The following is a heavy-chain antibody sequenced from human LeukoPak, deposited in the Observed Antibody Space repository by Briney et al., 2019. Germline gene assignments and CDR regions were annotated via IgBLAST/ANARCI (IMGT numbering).Heavy chain of an antibody. CDR1: GGTFSSYA. D-gene: IGHD3-10*01. J-gene: IGHJ6*04. CDR2: IIPIFGTA. CDR3: ASGELSQGLEYYYGMDV. V-gene: IGHV1-69*13. Sequence: SVKVSCKASGGTFSSYAISWVRQAPGQGLEWMGGIIPIFGTANYAQKFQGRATITADESTSTAYMELSSLRSEDTAVYYCASGELSQGLEYYYGMDVWGKGTTVTVSS.